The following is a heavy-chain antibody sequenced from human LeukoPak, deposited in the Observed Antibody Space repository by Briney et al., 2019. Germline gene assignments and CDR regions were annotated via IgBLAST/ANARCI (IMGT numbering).Heavy chain of an antibody. Sequence: GGSLRLSCAASGFTFSSYAVSWVRQAPGKGLEWVSTISGGGSTYYADSVKGRFTISRDNSKNTLYLQMNSLRAEDTAVYYCAKASLTAYHGLFDWGQGTLVTVSS. J-gene: IGHJ4*02. V-gene: IGHV3-23*01. CDR3: AKASLTAYHGLFD. CDR1: GFTFSSYA. CDR2: ISGGGST. D-gene: IGHD3-9*01.